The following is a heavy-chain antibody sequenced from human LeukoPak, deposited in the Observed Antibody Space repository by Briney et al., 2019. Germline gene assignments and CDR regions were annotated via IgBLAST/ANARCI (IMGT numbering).Heavy chain of an antibody. CDR1: GYAFTSYH. J-gene: IGHJ4*02. V-gene: IGHV1-46*01. Sequence: ASVKVSCTASGYAFTSYHIHWMRQAPGQGLGWMGIIIPSSGSTTYAQKFQGRVTMTRDTSTSTVYMELSSLTSDDTAVYFCARSDYSDYRGLGFWGQGTLVTVSS. CDR3: ARSDYSDYRGLGF. CDR2: IIPSSGST. D-gene: IGHD4-11*01.